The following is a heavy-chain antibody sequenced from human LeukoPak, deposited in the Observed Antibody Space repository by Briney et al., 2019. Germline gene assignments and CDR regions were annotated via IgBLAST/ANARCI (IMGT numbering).Heavy chain of an antibody. CDR1: GFTFSSYE. CDR3: MIDVPGGSHPFDY. Sequence: GSLRLSCAASGFTFSSYEMNWVRQAPGKGLEWVGRIKSKRDFETIDYAAPVKGRFTISRDDSRNTLYLQMNSLKIEDTALYYCMIDVPGGSHPFDYWGQGTLVTVSS. D-gene: IGHD1-26*01. J-gene: IGHJ4*02. V-gene: IGHV3-15*01. CDR2: IKSKRDFETI.